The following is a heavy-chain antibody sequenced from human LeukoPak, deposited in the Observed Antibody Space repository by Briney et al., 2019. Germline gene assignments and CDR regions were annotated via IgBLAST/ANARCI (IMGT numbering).Heavy chain of an antibody. V-gene: IGHV4-59*11. D-gene: IGHD6-6*01. CDR1: GDSITSHY. CDR2: LHYRGNT. Sequence: SETLSLTCTVSGDSITSHYWGWIRQPPGKGLEWIGYLHYRGNTNHNSSLKSRMTISLDTPRNQFSLRLSSVTAADTAIYFCARESSTSQTNLFDSWGQGTLVTVSS. J-gene: IGHJ4*02. CDR3: ARESSTSQTNLFDS.